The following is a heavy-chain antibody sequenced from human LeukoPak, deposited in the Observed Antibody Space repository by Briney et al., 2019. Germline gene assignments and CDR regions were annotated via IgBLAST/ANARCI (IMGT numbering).Heavy chain of an antibody. CDR2: IKSKTDGGTT. D-gene: IGHD1-26*01. CDR3: TTGLPGGGATTIKGDY. V-gene: IGHV3-15*01. J-gene: IGHJ4*02. CDR1: GFTFSSYG. Sequence: GGSLRLSCAASGFTFSSYGMSWVRQAPGKGLEWVGRIKSKTDGGTTDYAAPVKGRFTISRDDSKNTLYLQMNSLKTEDTAVYYCTTGLPGGGATTIKGDYWGQGTLVTVSS.